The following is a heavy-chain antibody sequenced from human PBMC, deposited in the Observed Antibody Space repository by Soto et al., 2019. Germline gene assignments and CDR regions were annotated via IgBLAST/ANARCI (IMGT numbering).Heavy chain of an antibody. CDR2: ISADSGST. CDR1: GYTFTIYG. V-gene: IGHV1-18*01. Sequence: WASVKVSCKASGYTFTIYGITWVRQAPGQGLEWMGWISADSGSTDYAQKFQDRVALTTDTFTTTVYMELRSLTSDDTAVYYCAMNGGSSSPLDYWGQGTLVTVSS. CDR3: AMNGGSSSPLDY. J-gene: IGHJ4*02. D-gene: IGHD6-6*01.